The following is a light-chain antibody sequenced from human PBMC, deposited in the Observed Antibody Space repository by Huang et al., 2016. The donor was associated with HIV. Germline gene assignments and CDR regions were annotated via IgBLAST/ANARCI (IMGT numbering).Light chain of an antibody. CDR3: QQYGSSLPWT. V-gene: IGKV3-20*01. Sequence: EIVLTQSPGPLSLSPGERATLSCRASQSVSSSYLAWYQQKPGQAPSLLIYGASSRATGIPDRFSGSGSVTDFTLTISRLEPEDFAVYYCQQYGSSLPWTFGQGTKVEIK. J-gene: IGKJ1*01. CDR2: GAS. CDR1: QSVSSSY.